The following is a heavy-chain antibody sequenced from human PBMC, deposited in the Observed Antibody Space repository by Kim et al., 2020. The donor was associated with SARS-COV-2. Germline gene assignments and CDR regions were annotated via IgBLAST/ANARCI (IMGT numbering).Heavy chain of an antibody. CDR3: ARIAAAGPLDY. D-gene: IGHD6-13*01. Sequence: TSYAAPMAGRSPISRTNSTNTVYIQMNSLGAEDTDVYYCARIAAAGPLDYWGQGTRVTVSS. V-gene: IGHV3-53*01. CDR2: T. J-gene: IGHJ4*02.